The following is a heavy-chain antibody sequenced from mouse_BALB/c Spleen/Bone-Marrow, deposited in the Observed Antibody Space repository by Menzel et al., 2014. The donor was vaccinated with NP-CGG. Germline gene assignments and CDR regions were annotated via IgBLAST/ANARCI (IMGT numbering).Heavy chain of an antibody. V-gene: IGHV7-3*02. CDR2: IRNKANGYTT. J-gene: IGHJ3*01. CDR1: GFTFTDYY. Sequence: EVKLMESGGGLVQPGGSLRLSCATSGFTFTDYYMSWVRQPPGKALEWLGFIRNKANGYTTEYSASVEGRFTISRDNSQSILYLQMNTLRAEDSATYYCARDDDSPLDYWGQGTLVTVSA. D-gene: IGHD2-4*01. CDR3: ARDDDSPLDY.